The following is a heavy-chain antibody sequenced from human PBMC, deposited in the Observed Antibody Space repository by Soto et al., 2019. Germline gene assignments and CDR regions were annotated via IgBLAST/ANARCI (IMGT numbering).Heavy chain of an antibody. J-gene: IGHJ4*02. CDR2: ISSDGRNK. CDR3: ARGGERDFDY. V-gene: IGHV3-30*04. CDR1: GFTFSTYA. D-gene: IGHD1-1*01. Sequence: QVQVVESGGGVVQPGRSLRLSCAASGFTFSTYAMHWVRQAPGKGLDWVELISSDGRNKYYAESVKGRFTVSRDNSKITLYLQMSSLRAEDTAVYYCARGGERDFDYWGQGTLVTVSS.